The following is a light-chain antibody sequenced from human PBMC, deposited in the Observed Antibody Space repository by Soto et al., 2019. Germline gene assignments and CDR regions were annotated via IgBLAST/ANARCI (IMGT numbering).Light chain of an antibody. Sequence: EIVLTQSPGTLSLSPGERATLSCRASQSVTSSYLAWYQQKPGQAPRLLIYGASSRATGIPDRFSGSGSGTDFNLTINRLEPEDFAVYYCEQYDKSITLSGGTKVDIK. CDR3: EQYDKSIT. V-gene: IGKV3-20*01. J-gene: IGKJ4*01. CDR2: GAS. CDR1: QSVTSSY.